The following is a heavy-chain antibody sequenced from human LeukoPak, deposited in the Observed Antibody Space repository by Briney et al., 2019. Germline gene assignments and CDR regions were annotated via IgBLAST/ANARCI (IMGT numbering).Heavy chain of an antibody. CDR3: AKDRWRVYYYGMDV. Sequence: GGSLRLSCAASGFTFSNYALHWVRQAPGKGLEWVSGISWNSGSIGYADSVKGRFTISRDNAKNSLYLQMNSLRAEDTALYYCAKDRWRVYYYGMDVWGQGTKVTVSS. CDR1: GFTFSNYA. V-gene: IGHV3-9*01. D-gene: IGHD6-19*01. CDR2: ISWNSGSI. J-gene: IGHJ6*02.